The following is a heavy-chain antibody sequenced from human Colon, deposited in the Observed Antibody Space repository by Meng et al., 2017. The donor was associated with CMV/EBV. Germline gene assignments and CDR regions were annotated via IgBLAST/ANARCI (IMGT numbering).Heavy chain of an antibody. Sequence: TVKVSCKASGGTFSSYTISWVRQAPGQGLEWMGRIIPILGIANYAQKFQGRVTITADKSTSTAYMELSSLRSEDTAVYYCARIDRLLWGLGYWGQGTLVTVSS. CDR1: GGTFSSYT. V-gene: IGHV1-69*02. J-gene: IGHJ4*02. CDR3: ARIDRLLWGLGY. CDR2: IIPILGIA. D-gene: IGHD1-26*01.